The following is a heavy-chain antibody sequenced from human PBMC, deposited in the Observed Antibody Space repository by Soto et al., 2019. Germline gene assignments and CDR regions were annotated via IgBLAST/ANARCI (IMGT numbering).Heavy chain of an antibody. V-gene: IGHV4-39*01. J-gene: IGHJ4*02. CDR3: ARTPNERWLQLYYFDY. CDR2: IYYSGST. CDR1: GGSISSSSYY. D-gene: IGHD1-1*01. Sequence: QLQLQESGPGLVKPSETLSLTCTVSGGSISSSSYYWGWIRQPPGKGLEWIGSIYYSGSTYYNPSLKSRVTISVDTSKNQFSLKLSSVTAADTAVYYCARTPNERWLQLYYFDYWGQGTLVTVSS.